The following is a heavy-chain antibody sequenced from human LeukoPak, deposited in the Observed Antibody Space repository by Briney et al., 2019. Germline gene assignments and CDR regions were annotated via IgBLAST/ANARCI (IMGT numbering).Heavy chain of an antibody. Sequence: PGGSLRLSCAASGFTFSSYWMHWVRQAPGKGLVWVSRINTDGSSTSYADSVKGRFTISRDNAKNTLYLQMNSLRAEDTAVYYCARPYDSHYYLDSWAQGTLVTVSS. V-gene: IGHV3-74*01. CDR1: GFTFSSYW. CDR2: INTDGSST. CDR3: ARPYDSHYYLDS. D-gene: IGHD3-3*01. J-gene: IGHJ4*02.